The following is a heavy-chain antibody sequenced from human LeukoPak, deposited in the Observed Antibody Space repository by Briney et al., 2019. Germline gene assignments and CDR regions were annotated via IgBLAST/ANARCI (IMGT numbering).Heavy chain of an antibody. V-gene: IGHV1-8*01. Sequence: ASVKVSCKASGYTFTSYDINWVRQATGQGLEWMGWMNPNSGNTGYAQKFQGRVTMTRNTSISTAYMGLSSLRSEDTAVYYCARHVVVPAALTEGFDPWGQGTLVTVSS. CDR3: ARHVVVPAALTEGFDP. CDR2: MNPNSGNT. D-gene: IGHD2-2*01. J-gene: IGHJ5*02. CDR1: GYTFTSYD.